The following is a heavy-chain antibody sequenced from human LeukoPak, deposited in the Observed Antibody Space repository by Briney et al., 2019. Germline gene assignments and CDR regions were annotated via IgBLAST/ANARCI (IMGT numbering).Heavy chain of an antibody. J-gene: IGHJ6*03. V-gene: IGHV3-23*01. D-gene: IGHD3-3*01. CDR1: GFPFSSYA. Sequence: GGSLRLSCAASGFPFSSYAMTWVGRAPGKGLEWVSTVSGGGGTNYYADSVKGRFTISRDNSKNTLYLQMTSLRAEDTAVYYCARDWGHYDFWSGYTYYYMDVWGKGTTVTVSS. CDR2: VSGGGGTN. CDR3: ARDWGHYDFWSGYTYYYMDV.